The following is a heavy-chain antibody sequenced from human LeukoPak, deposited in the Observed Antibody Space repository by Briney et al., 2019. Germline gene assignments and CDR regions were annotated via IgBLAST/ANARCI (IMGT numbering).Heavy chain of an antibody. J-gene: IGHJ6*02. CDR2: IIPILGIA. D-gene: IGHD4-17*01. V-gene: IGHV1-69*02. CDR3: ARVDGTTVTPYYYYGMDV. Sequence: SVKVSCKASGGTFSSYTISWVRQAPGQGLEWMGRIIPILGIANYAHKFQGRVTITADKSTSTAYMELSSLRSEDTAVYYCARVDGTTVTPYYYYGMDVWGQGTTVSVSS. CDR1: GGTFSSYT.